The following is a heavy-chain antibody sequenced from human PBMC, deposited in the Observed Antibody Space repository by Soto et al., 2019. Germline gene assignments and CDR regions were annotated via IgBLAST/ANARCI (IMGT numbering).Heavy chain of an antibody. Sequence: PGGSLRRSWAAAGCTFNNYTMTWVSQAPGKGPEWVSTGLQTGGGTCYADSVRGRLIISRDNSKDTLYLQMNSLRAEDTAVYQCVRDYYHISGSHYDIPLDSWGQGTRGTVS. CDR2: GLQTGGGT. CDR3: VRDYYHISGSHYDIPLDS. V-gene: IGHV3-23*01. CDR1: GCTFNNYT. D-gene: IGHD3-10*01. J-gene: IGHJ4*02.